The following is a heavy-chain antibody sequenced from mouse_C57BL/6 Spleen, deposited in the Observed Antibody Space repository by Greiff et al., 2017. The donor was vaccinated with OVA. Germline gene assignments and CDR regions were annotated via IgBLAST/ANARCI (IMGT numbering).Heavy chain of an antibody. J-gene: IGHJ2*01. CDR2: IDPSDSYT. CDR3: ARWRGYSYYFDY. Sequence: VQLQQPGAELVKPGASVKLSCKASGYTFTSYWMQWVKQRPGQGLEWIGEIDPSDSYTNYNQNVKGKATFTVDTSSSTAYMQLSSLTSEDSAVYYCARWRGYSYYFDYWGQGTTLTVSS. CDR1: GYTFTSYW. V-gene: IGHV1-50*01. D-gene: IGHD2-3*01.